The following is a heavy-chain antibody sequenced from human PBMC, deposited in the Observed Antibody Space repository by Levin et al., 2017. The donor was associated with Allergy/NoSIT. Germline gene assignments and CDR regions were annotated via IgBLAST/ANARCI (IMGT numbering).Heavy chain of an antibody. CDR1: GFTFSGYG. CDR3: AKGHGDSYGYDTYYYYGLDA. D-gene: IGHD5-18*01. CDR2: ISYDGRKK. J-gene: IGHJ6*02. V-gene: IGHV3-30*18. Sequence: LSLTCAASGFTFSGYGMHWVRQAPGKGLEWVAGISYDGRKKYYADSVKGRFTMSRDNSKNTLYLQMSSLRVEDTAVYYCAKGHGDSYGYDTYYYYGLDAWGQGTTVTV.